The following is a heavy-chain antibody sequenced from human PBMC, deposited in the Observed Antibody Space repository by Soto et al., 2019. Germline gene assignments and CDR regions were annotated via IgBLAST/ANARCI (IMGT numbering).Heavy chain of an antibody. CDR3: ARGRYCLTGRCFPNWFDS. CDR1: GDSISSVGYF. V-gene: IGHV4-30-4*01. D-gene: IGHD2-15*01. Sequence: SETLSLTCSVSGDSISSVGYFWAWIRQPPGQALEYIGYIYKSATTYYNPSFESRVAISLDTSKSQFSLNVTSVTAADTAVYFCARGRYCLTGRCFPNWFDSWGQGPMITFSS. CDR2: IYKSATT. J-gene: IGHJ5*01.